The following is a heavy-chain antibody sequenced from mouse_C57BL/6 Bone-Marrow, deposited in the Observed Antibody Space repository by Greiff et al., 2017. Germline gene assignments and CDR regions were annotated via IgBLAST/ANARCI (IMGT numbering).Heavy chain of an antibody. CDR1: GFNIKDDY. CDR2: IDPENGDT. Sequence: EVMLVESGAELVRPGASVKLSCTASGFNIKDDYMHWVKQRPEQGLEWIGWIDPENGDTEYASKFQGKATITADTSSNTAYLQLSSLTSEDTAVYYCTTYYDYVCWGQGTLVTVSA. V-gene: IGHV14-4*01. CDR3: TTYYDYVC. D-gene: IGHD2-4*01. J-gene: IGHJ3*01.